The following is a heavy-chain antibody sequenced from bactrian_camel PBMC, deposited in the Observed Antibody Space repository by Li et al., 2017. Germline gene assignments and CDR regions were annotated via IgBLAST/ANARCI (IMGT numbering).Heavy chain of an antibody. V-gene: IGHV3S53*01. CDR3: GRSLQPFGQGPHQRFDS. CDR2: IDNTGSA. Sequence: HVQLVESGGGSVQTGGSLTLSCVASGYDYSRLYMAWFRQRPGQEREAVAAIDNTGSATYTHSVSGRFTISEDNAKSTLFLQMDSLKPEDSDMYYCGRSLQPFGQGPHQRFDSWGHGTQVTVS. J-gene: IGHJ6*01. CDR1: GYDYSRLY. D-gene: IGHD1*01.